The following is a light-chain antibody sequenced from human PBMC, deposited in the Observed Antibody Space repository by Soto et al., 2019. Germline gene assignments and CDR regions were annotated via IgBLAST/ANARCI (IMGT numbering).Light chain of an antibody. V-gene: IGKV1-39*01. J-gene: IGKJ4*01. CDR1: RYINTY. CDR2: AAS. CDR3: QQSYSAPLT. Sequence: DIQMTQSPSSLSASVGDRVTITCRASRYINTYLNWYQQKPGKAPKLLMYAASTLQSGVPSRFSGSGSGTDFTLTISSLQPEDFATYYCQQSYSAPLTFGGGTKVDIK.